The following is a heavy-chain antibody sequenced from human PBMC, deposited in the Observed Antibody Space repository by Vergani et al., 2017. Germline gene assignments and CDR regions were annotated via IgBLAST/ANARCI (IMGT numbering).Heavy chain of an antibody. V-gene: IGHV3-23*04. D-gene: IGHD6-19*01. CDR3: AKWQWLVPYMDV. J-gene: IGHJ6*03. Sequence: VHLVESGGGVVQPGRSLRLSCAASSFSVSSHYMNWVRQAPGKGLEWVSAISGSDGSTYYADSVKGRFTISRDNSKNTLYLQMNSLRAEDTAVYYCAKWQWLVPYMDVWGKGTPVTVSS. CDR1: SFSVSSHY. CDR2: ISGSDGST.